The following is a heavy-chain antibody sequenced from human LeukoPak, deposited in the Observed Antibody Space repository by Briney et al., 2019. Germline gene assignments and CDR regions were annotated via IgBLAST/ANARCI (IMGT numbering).Heavy chain of an antibody. J-gene: IGHJ4*02. CDR1: GYTFTSYD. V-gene: IGHV1-8*01. D-gene: IGHD2-21*01. Sequence: ASVKVSCKASGYTFTSYDINWVRQATGQGLEWMGWMNPNSGKTGYAQKFQGRVTMTWDTSISTAYMELSSQRSEDTAIYYCARELRRDDCWGQGTLVTVSS. CDR2: MNPNSGKT. CDR3: ARELRRDDC.